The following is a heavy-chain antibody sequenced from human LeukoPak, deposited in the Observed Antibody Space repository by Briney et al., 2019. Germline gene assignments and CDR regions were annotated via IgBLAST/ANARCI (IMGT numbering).Heavy chain of an antibody. CDR3: ARDPYSSTWSYGMDV. Sequence: GGSLRLSCAASGFTFSSYWMSWVRQAPGRGLEWVANIKQDGSEEVYVGSVKGRFTISRDNAKNSLFLQMNTLRAEDTAVYYCARDPYSSTWSYGMDVWGQGTTVTVPS. D-gene: IGHD6-6*01. J-gene: IGHJ6*02. CDR2: IKQDGSEE. V-gene: IGHV3-7*05. CDR1: GFTFSSYW.